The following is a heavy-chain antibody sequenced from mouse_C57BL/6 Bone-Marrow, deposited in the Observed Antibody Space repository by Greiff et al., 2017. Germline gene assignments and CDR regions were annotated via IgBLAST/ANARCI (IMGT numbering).Heavy chain of an antibody. V-gene: IGHV5-4*01. D-gene: IGHD1-1*01. CDR2: ISDGGSYT. CDR3: ARDGITTVVATDYAMDY. J-gene: IGHJ4*01. CDR1: GFTFSSYA. Sequence: EVQVVESGGGLVKPGGSLKLSCAASGFTFSSYAMSWVRQTPEKRLEWVATISDGGSYTYYPDNVKGRFTISRDNAKNNLYLQMSHLKSEDTAMYYCARDGITTVVATDYAMDYWGQGTSVTVSS.